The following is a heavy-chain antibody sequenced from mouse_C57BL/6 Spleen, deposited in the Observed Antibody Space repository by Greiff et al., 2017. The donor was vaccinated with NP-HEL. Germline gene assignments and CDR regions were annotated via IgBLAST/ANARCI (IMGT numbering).Heavy chain of an antibody. CDR1: GYTFTGYE. CDR2: IDPETGGT. CDR3: TKEGGYDYDGGFAD. V-gene: IGHV1-15*01. J-gene: IGHJ3*01. D-gene: IGHD2-4*01. Sequence: VKLQESGAELVRPGASVTLSCKASGYTFTGYEMHWVKQTPVHGLEWIGAIDPETGGTAYNQKFEGKAILTADKSSSTAYMELRRLTAEDSADYYCTKEGGYDYDGGFADGGQGTLVTVSA.